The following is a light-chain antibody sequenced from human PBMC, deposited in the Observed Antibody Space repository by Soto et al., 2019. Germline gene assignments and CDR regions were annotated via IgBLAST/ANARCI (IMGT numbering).Light chain of an antibody. CDR1: QSIGSS. J-gene: IGKJ2*03. Sequence: EIVMTQYPATLSVSQGERATLSCRTSQSIGSSLAWYQQRVGQAPRLLIYGAATRAAGVPARFSGSGSVTEFTLIITSLQSEDFAVYYCQQYNDWPYSFGQGTK. CDR2: GAA. V-gene: IGKV3-15*01. CDR3: QQYNDWPYS.